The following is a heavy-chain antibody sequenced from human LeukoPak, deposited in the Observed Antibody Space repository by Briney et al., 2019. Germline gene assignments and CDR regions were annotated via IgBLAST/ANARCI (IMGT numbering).Heavy chain of an antibody. V-gene: IGHV4-34*01. CDR1: GGSFSGYY. CDR2: INHSGST. CDR3: ARVPLRIAAAGTFDY. D-gene: IGHD6-13*01. J-gene: IGHJ4*02. Sequence: SETLSLTCAAYGGSFSGYYWSWIRQPPGKGLEWIGEINHSGSTNYNPYLKSRVTISVDTSKNQFSLKLSSVTAADTAVYYCARVPLRIAAAGTFDYWGQGTLVTVSS.